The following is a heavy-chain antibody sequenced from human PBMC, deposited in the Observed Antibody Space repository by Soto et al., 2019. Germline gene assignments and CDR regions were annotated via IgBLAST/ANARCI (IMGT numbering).Heavy chain of an antibody. V-gene: IGHV4-39*01. CDR1: GVSISNSISY. CDR3: ARHGSN. CDR2: IYYSGIT. Sequence: PSETLSLTCTVSGVSISNSISYWGWIRRPPGKGLEWLGTIYYSGITYYNPSLKSRVTISVDTSKNQFSLKLTSVTAADTAVYYCARHGSNWGQGTLVTVSS. J-gene: IGHJ4*02.